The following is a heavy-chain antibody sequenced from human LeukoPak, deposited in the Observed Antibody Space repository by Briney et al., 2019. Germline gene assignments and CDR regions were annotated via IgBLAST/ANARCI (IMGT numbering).Heavy chain of an antibody. CDR3: ARDPRYSSTWYYFDY. CDR2: VWYDGTKK. D-gene: IGHD6-13*01. Sequence: GGSLRLSCAASGFTFSSYALHWVRQAPGKGLELVAVVWYDGTKKYYADSVKGRFTISRDNSKNTLYLQMNSLRAEDTAVYYCARDPRYSSTWYYFDYWGQGTLVTVSS. J-gene: IGHJ4*02. V-gene: IGHV3-33*01. CDR1: GFTFSSYA.